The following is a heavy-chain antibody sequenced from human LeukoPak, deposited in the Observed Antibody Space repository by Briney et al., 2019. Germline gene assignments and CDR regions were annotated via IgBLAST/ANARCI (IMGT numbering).Heavy chain of an antibody. CDR3: ARHDHGVDEFDY. Sequence: PSETLTHSCTVCGGSISSRKYFWRWIRQPPGKGLEWIGSIYYSGSTYYNPSLKSRVTISVDTSKNQFSLKLSSVTAADTAVYYCARHDHGVDEFDYWGQASRVTVSS. J-gene: IGHJ4*02. V-gene: IGHV4-39*01. CDR1: GGSISSRKYF. CDR2: IYYSGST. D-gene: IGHD3-3*01.